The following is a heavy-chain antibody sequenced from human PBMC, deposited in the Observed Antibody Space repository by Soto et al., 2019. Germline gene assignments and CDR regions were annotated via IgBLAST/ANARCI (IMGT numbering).Heavy chain of an antibody. CDR3: ARVTVTFWFDP. J-gene: IGHJ5*02. Sequence: PSETLSLTCTVSGGSISSGDYYWSWIRQPPGKGLEWIGYIYYSGSTYYNPSLKSRVTISVDTSKNQFSLKLGSVTAADTAVYYCARVTVTFWFDPWGQGTLVTVSS. CDR1: GGSISSGDYY. CDR2: IYYSGST. D-gene: IGHD4-17*01. V-gene: IGHV4-30-4*01.